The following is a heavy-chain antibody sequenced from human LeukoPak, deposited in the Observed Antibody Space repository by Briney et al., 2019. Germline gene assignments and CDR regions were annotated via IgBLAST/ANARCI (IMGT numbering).Heavy chain of an antibody. CDR3: ASLPITIFGVGAFDI. J-gene: IGHJ3*02. CDR2: INPSGGST. CDR1: GYTFTSYY. Sequence: ASVKVSCKASGYTFTSYYMHWVRQAPGQGLEWMGIINPSGGSTSYAQKFQGRVTMTRDTSTSTVYMELSSLRSEDTAVYYYASLPITIFGVGAFDIWGQGTMVTVPS. D-gene: IGHD3-3*01. V-gene: IGHV1-46*03.